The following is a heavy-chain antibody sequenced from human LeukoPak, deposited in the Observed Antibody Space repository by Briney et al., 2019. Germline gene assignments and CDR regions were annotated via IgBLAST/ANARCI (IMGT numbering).Heavy chain of an antibody. D-gene: IGHD3-3*01. J-gene: IGHJ4*02. CDR2: INHSGST. CDR3: ARGGMTIFGVVIGRAFDY. V-gene: IGHV4-34*01. CDR1: GGSFSGYY. Sequence: SETLSLTCAVYGGSFSGYYWSWIRQPPGKGLEWTGEINHSGSTNYNPSLKSRVTISVDTSKNQFSLKLSSVTAADTAVYYCARGGMTIFGVVIGRAFDYWGQGTLVTVSS.